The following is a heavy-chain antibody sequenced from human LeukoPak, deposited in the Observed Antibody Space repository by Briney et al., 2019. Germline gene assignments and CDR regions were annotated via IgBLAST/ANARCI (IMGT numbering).Heavy chain of an antibody. J-gene: IGHJ5*02. V-gene: IGHV1-69*05. CDR2: IIPSFGTA. Sequence: AASVTLSCKASGGTFSSYAISWVRQAPGQGLEWMGGIIPSFGTAYYAHMVQGRVTITTGESTTTAYMELNSLRSEDTAVAYCAREEAVATLAAETTYFGPWGQGTLVTVAS. D-gene: IGHD1-14*01. CDR3: AREEAVATLAAETTYFGP. CDR1: GGTFSSYA.